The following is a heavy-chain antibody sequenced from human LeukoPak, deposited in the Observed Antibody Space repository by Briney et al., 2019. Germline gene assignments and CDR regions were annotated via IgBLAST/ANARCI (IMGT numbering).Heavy chain of an antibody. D-gene: IGHD3-3*01. J-gene: IGHJ2*01. CDR3: ARRNFSYWYFDL. CDR1: GYSISSGNN. V-gene: IGHV4-38-2*01. CDR2: IFHSYIT. Sequence: PSETLSLTCAVSGYSISSGNNRGWLRPPPGKGHESFVGIFHSYITYSHPTLMCRVPISVATSNRQFSLKLSSVTAADTAAYYCARRNFSYWYFDLWGRGTLVIVSS.